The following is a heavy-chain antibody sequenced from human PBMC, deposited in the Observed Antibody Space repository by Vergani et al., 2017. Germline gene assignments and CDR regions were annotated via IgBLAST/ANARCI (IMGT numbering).Heavy chain of an antibody. D-gene: IGHD2-2*01. CDR1: GYSFTSYW. Sequence: EVQLVQSGAEVKTPGESLKISCKGSGYSFTSYWIGWVRPMPGKGLEWMGIIYHGDSDTRYSPSFQGQVTISADKSISTAYLQWSSLKASDTAMYYCAGGVVVVPVAPAEYFQHWGQGTLVTVSS. J-gene: IGHJ1*01. CDR2: IYHGDSDT. V-gene: IGHV5-51*03. CDR3: AGGVVVVPVAPAEYFQH.